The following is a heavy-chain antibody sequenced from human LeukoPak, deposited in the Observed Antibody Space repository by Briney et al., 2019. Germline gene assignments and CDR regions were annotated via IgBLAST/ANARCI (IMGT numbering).Heavy chain of an antibody. CDR1: GYTFTSYG. V-gene: IGHV1-18*01. CDR3: ARDHLITIFGVVITNYFDY. CDR2: ISAYNGNT. J-gene: IGHJ4*02. D-gene: IGHD3-3*01. Sequence: ASVKVSCKASGYTFTSYGISWVRQAPGQGLEWMGWISAYNGNTNYAQKLQGRVTMTTDTSTSTAYMELRSLRSDDTAVYYCARDHLITIFGVVITNYFDYWGQGTLVTVSS.